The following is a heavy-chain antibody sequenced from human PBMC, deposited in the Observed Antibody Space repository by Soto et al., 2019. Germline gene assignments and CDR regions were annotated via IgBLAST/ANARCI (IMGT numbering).Heavy chain of an antibody. CDR2: ISAYNGNT. D-gene: IGHD3-10*01. Sequence: QVQLVQSGAEVKKPGASVKVSCKASGYTFTSYGISWVRQAPGQGLEGMGWISAYNGNTNYAQKLQGRVTMTTDTSTSTAYRELRSLRSDDTAVYYCARGLDGSGSYYTLAGPMDVWGQGTTVTVSS. V-gene: IGHV1-18*01. CDR3: ARGLDGSGSYYTLAGPMDV. J-gene: IGHJ6*02. CDR1: GYTFTSYG.